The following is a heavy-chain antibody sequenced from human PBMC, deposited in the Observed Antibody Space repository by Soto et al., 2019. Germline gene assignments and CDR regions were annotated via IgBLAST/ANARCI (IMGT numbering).Heavy chain of an antibody. Sequence: GGSLRLSCAASGFTFSSYGMHWVRQAPGKGLEWVAVISYDGSNKYYADSVKGRFTISRDNSKNTLYLQMNSLRAEDTAVYYCAKDREHYFDYWGPGPLVTVSS. CDR1: GFTFSSYG. V-gene: IGHV3-30*18. J-gene: IGHJ4*02. CDR3: AKDREHYFDY. CDR2: ISYDGSNK.